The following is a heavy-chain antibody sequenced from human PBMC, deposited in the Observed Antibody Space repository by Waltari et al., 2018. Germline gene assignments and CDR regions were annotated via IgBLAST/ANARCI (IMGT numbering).Heavy chain of an antibody. D-gene: IGHD3-22*01. V-gene: IGHV4-39*01. J-gene: IGHJ3*02. CDR2: IYYSGST. CDR3: ARLRPYYYDSSGYYDAFDI. Sequence: QLQLQESGPGLVKPSETLSLTCTVSGGSISSSSYYWGWIRQPPGKGLEWSGSIYYSGSTYYHPSLRSRVTISVDTSKNQFSLKLSSVTAADTAVYYCARLRPYYYDSSGYYDAFDIWGQGTMVTVSS. CDR1: GGSISSSSYY.